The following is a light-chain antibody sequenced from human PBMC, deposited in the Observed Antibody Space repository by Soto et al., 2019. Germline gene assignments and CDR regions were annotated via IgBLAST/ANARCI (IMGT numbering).Light chain of an antibody. J-gene: IGKJ1*01. Sequence: EIVMTQSPATLSVSPGERATLSCRASQSVSNNLAWYQKKPGQAPRLLIYGASTRANGIPARFSGSGSGTEFTLTISSLQSEDFASYYCQQYNNWWTFGQGTRVDIK. CDR3: QQYNNWWT. V-gene: IGKV3-15*01. CDR1: QSVSNN. CDR2: GAS.